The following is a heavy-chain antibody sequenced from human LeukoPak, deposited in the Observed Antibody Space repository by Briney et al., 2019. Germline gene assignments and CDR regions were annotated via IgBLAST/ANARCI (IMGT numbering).Heavy chain of an antibody. V-gene: IGHV3-21*01. CDR3: AVAYYYGSGDAFDI. CDR2: INSDSNYI. Sequence: GGSLRLSCAASGFTLRSYSMNWVRQAPGKGLEWVSSINSDSNYIYYADSVQGRFTISRDNAKNSLYLQMNSLRAEDTAVYYCAVAYYYGSGDAFDIWGQGTKVTVSS. J-gene: IGHJ3*02. CDR1: GFTLRSYS. D-gene: IGHD3-10*01.